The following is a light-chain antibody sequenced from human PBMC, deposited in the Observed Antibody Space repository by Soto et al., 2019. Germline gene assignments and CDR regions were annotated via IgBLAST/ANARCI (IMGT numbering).Light chain of an antibody. V-gene: IGLV2-8*01. CDR1: SSDVGAYNY. Sequence: QTVLSQPPPASGSPGPSVTISCTGTSSDVGAYNYVTWYQQHPGKAPKVIISEVTKRPSGVPDRFSGSKSGNTASLTVSGLQAEDEADYYYSPHAGSNSAFVFGTGTKVTVL. J-gene: IGLJ1*01. CDR2: EVT. CDR3: SPHAGSNSAFV.